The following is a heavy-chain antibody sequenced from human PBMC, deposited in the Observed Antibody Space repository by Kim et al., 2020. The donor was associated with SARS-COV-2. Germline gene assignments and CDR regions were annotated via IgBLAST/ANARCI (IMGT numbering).Heavy chain of an antibody. Sequence: SETLSLTCTVSGYSIRSPDYYWGWIRQPPGKGLEWIGTIFFSGTTYYNPSLRSRITMTVDTSKNQFSLRLRSVTAADTAVYYCALQPYRYHSRSFSSPFANGGQGALVTVSS. CDR3: ALQPYRYHSRSFSSPFAN. D-gene: IGHD3-22*01. CDR2: IFFSGTT. V-gene: IGHV4-39*01. J-gene: IGHJ4*02. CDR1: GYSIRSPDYY.